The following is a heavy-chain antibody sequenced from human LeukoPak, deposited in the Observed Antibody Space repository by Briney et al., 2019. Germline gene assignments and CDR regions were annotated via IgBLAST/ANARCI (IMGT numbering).Heavy chain of an antibody. CDR3: ARDRALGAAGPRAFDY. Sequence: GASVKVSCKVSGYTLTELSIHSVRQAPGKGLEWMGGFDPEDGETIYAQKFQGRVTMTEDTSTDTAYMELRSLRSDDTAVYYCARDRALGAAGPRAFDYWGQGTLVTVSS. J-gene: IGHJ4*02. V-gene: IGHV1-24*01. CDR2: FDPEDGET. CDR1: GYTLTELS. D-gene: IGHD6-13*01.